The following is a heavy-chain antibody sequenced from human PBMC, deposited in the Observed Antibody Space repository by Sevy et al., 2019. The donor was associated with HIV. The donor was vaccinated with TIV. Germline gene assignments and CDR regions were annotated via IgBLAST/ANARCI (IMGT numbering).Heavy chain of an antibody. D-gene: IGHD3-10*01. CDR3: ARAGNYGSGSYGYYYYGMDV. Sequence: GGSLRLSCAASGFTFSDYYMSWIRQAPGKGLEWVSYISSSGSTIYYADSVKGRCTISRDNAKNSLYLQMNSLRAEDTAVYYCARAGNYGSGSYGYYYYGMDVWGQGTTVTVSS. V-gene: IGHV3-11*01. J-gene: IGHJ6*02. CDR1: GFTFSDYY. CDR2: ISSSGSTI.